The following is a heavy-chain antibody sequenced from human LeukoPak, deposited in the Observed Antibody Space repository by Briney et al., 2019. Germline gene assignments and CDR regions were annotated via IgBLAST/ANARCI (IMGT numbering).Heavy chain of an antibody. Sequence: SETLSLTRTVSGGSISSSSYYWGWIRQPPGKGLEWIGSIYYSGSTYYNPSLKSRVTISVDKSKNQFSLKLSSVTAADTAVYYCARTYYDSSGYYSQFDYWGQGTLVTVSS. CDR3: ARTYYDSSGYYSQFDY. CDR2: IYYSGST. J-gene: IGHJ4*02. D-gene: IGHD3-22*01. CDR1: GGSISSSSYY. V-gene: IGHV4-39*01.